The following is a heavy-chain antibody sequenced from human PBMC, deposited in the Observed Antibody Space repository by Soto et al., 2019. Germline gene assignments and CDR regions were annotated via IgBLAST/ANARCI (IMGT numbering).Heavy chain of an antibody. D-gene: IGHD1-26*01. CDR2: ITSSSSYI. V-gene: IGHV3-21*01. CDR1: GFTFSNYN. Sequence: VGSLRLSCAASGFTFSNYNMNWVRQAPGNGLEWVSSITSSSSYIFYSDSVKGRFTIFRDNAKNSLYLQMNDLRAENTAVYYWARYSGTSGDYGGREPLVTVTS. J-gene: IGHJ4*02. CDR3: ARYSGTSGDY.